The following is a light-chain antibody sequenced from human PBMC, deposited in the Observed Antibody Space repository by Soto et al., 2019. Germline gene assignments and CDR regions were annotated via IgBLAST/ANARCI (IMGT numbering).Light chain of an antibody. CDR2: DAS. CDR3: EEYNDWAWT. Sequence: EVVMTPSPGTLSVSPGERATLSCRASQSVSINLAWYQQTPSQAPRLLIYDASTRAAGIRARFSGSGSGTEFTLPISSLQSEDLAVYHCEEYNDWAWTLDQGTKVAVK. J-gene: IGKJ1*01. V-gene: IGKV3-15*01. CDR1: QSVSIN.